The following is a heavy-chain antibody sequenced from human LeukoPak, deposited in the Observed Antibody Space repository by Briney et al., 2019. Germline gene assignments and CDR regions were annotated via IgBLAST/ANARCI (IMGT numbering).Heavy chain of an antibody. Sequence: SETLSLICTVSGGSIGSYYWSWIRQAPGKGLDWIGYIYYSGSSNYNPFLNGRVTISVDTSKNQFSLKLNSVTPADTAVYYCARERYYYGSGSYHDFWGQGTLVTVSS. CDR2: IYYSGSS. V-gene: IGHV4-59*01. CDR1: GGSIGSYY. D-gene: IGHD3-10*01. J-gene: IGHJ4*02. CDR3: ARERYYYGSGSYHDF.